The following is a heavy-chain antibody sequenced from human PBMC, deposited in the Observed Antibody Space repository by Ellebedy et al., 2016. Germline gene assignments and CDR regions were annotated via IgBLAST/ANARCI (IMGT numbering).Heavy chain of an antibody. D-gene: IGHD3-3*01. CDR3: VLSNFGSYYFEN. CDR2: SGSRINIFTP. CDR1: GITVSEQY. V-gene: IGHV3-72*01. J-gene: IGHJ4*02. Sequence: GGSLRLSCAASGITVSEQYVAWVRQAPGKGLEWVGRSGSRINIFTPEYAATLNGRFTISRDDSKTSVFLQMSSLQAEDTAIYYCVLSNFGSYYFENWGQGTLVTVSS.